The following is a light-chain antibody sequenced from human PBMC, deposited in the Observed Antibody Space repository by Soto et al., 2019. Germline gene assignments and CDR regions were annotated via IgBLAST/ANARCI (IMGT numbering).Light chain of an antibody. CDR2: AAS. Sequence: DIPMTQSPSSLSTSVGDRVSITCRASQGISNYLAWYQQKPGKVPKLLIYAASTLQSGVPSLFSGSGSGTDFTLTISSLQPEDVATYYGQKYNSAPWTVGQGTKVEI. V-gene: IGKV1-27*01. J-gene: IGKJ1*01. CDR1: QGISNY. CDR3: QKYNSAPWT.